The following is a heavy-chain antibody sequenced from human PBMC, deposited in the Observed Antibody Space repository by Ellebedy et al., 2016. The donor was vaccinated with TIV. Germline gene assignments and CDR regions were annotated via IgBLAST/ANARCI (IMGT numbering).Heavy chain of an antibody. J-gene: IGHJ6*02. CDR2: MDPNSGYT. CDR3: ARRDGMDV. CDR1: GGTFSSYA. V-gene: IGHV1-8*01. Sequence: ASVKVSCXASGGTFSSYAFNWVRQATGQGLEWMGWMDPNSGYTAYAQKFQGRVTVTSDTSISTAYLELSSLTSEDTAVYYCARRDGMDVWGQGTTVIVSS.